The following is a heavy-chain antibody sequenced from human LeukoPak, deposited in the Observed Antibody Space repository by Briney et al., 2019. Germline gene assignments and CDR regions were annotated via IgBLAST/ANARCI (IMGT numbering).Heavy chain of an antibody. Sequence: GGSLRLSCAASGFTFSSYEMNWVRQAPGKGLEWVSYISSSGSTIYYADSVKGRFTISRDNAKNSLYLQMNSLRAEDTAVYYCARDASGGDLPFDYWGQGTLVTVSS. CDR1: GFTFSSYE. CDR3: ARDASGGDLPFDY. CDR2: ISSSGSTI. D-gene: IGHD2-21*02. J-gene: IGHJ4*02. V-gene: IGHV3-48*03.